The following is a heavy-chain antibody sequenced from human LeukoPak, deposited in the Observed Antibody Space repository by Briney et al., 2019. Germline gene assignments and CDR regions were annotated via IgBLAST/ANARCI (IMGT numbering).Heavy chain of an antibody. CDR1: GGTFSSYA. CDR3: ARGRAYYYDSSGYSYDY. J-gene: IGHJ4*02. V-gene: IGHV1-69*13. Sequence: SVKVSCKASGGTFSSYAISWVRQAPGQGLEWMGGIIPIFGTANYAQKFQGRVTITADESTSTAYMELSSLRSEDTAVYYCARGRAYYYDSSGYSYDYWGQGTLVTVSS. CDR2: IIPIFGTA. D-gene: IGHD3-22*01.